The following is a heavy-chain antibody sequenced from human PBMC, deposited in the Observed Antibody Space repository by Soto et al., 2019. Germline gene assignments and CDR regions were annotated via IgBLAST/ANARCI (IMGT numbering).Heavy chain of an antibody. J-gene: IGHJ5*02. D-gene: IGHD3-16*01. CDR3: ARVWLRGLYTDHDAGFDP. V-gene: IGHV4-31*03. CDR1: GDSVNSYGYC. CDR2: ICYGGST. Sequence: SSETLSLTCSVCGDSVNSYGYCWSWIRQHPGKALEWIGYICYGGSTYYNPSLKSRVTISVATPNDRFSLNVNSVTAADTAVYYCARVWLRGLYTDHDAGFDPWGQGTLVTVSS.